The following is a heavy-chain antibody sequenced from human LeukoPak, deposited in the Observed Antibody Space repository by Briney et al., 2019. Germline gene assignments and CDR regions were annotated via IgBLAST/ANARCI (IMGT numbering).Heavy chain of an antibody. CDR2: ITSSGETT. D-gene: IGHD3-22*01. J-gene: IGHJ4*02. CDR1: KFPFTIYA. CDR3: SRDRPNYFGTDGHYYRRGGDY. V-gene: IGHV3-23*01. Sequence: GGSLRLSCAASKFPFTIYAMSWVRQAPGKGLDWVSSITSSGETTYYAGSVKGRFTISRDNSKDTMYLQMNSLRAEDTAIYYCSRDRPNYFGTDGHYYRRGGDYWGQGTLVTVSS.